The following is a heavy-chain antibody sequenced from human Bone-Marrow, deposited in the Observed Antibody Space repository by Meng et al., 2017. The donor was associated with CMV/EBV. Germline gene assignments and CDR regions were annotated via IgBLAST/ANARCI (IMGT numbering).Heavy chain of an antibody. CDR2: ISSSSSYI. CDR3: ARDRPPPLVVPAAIRLYYYYGMDV. J-gene: IGHJ6*02. D-gene: IGHD2-2*02. V-gene: IGHV3-21*01. CDR1: GFTFSSYS. Sequence: ESLKISCAASGFTFSSYSMNWVRQAPGKGLEWVSSISSSSSYIYYADSVKGRFTISRDNAKNSLYLQMNSLRAEDTAVYYCARDRPPPLVVPAAIRLYYYYGMDVWGQGPTVTVSS.